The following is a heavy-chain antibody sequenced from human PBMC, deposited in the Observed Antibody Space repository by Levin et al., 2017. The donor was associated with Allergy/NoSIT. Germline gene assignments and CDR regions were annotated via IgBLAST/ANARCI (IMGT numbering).Heavy chain of an antibody. CDR1: GFTFSSYS. CDR2: ISSSSSTI. CDR3: ARDRRYSGYDYYYYYYMDV. Sequence: HGESLKISCAASGFTFSSYSMNWVRQAPGKGLEWVSYISSSSSTIYYADSVKGRFTISRDNAKNSLYLQMNSLRAEDTAVYYCARDRRYSGYDYYYYYYMDVWGKGTTVTVSS. D-gene: IGHD5-12*01. V-gene: IGHV3-48*01. J-gene: IGHJ6*03.